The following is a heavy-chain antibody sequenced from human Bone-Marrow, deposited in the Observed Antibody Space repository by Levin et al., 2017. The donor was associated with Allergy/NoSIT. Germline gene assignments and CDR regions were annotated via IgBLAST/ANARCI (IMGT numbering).Heavy chain of an antibody. J-gene: IGHJ4*02. CDR3: ARADYRNSGVYFDY. D-gene: IGHD4-11*01. CDR2: ISSSSDYI. V-gene: IGHV3-21*01. CDR1: GFIFDHYS. Sequence: PGGSLRLSCAASGFIFDHYSINWVRQAPGKGLEWVSSISSSSDYIYYADSVKGRFTISRDNAKDSLYLQMNSLRAEDTAVYYCARADYRNSGVYFDYWGQGTLVTVSS.